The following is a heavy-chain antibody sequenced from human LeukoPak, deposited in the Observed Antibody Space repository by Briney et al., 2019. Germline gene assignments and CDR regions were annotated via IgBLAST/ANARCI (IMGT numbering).Heavy chain of an antibody. Sequence: PGGSLRLSCVASGFTFSSYGMHWVRQAPGKGLEWVAFVRYDGNNRYYADSVKGRFTISRDSSKNTLYLQMSSLRAEDTAVYYCARGAQVGSGHFDYWGQGTLVTVSS. CDR3: ARGAQVGSGHFDY. D-gene: IGHD6-19*01. J-gene: IGHJ4*02. V-gene: IGHV3-30*02. CDR2: VRYDGNNR. CDR1: GFTFSSYG.